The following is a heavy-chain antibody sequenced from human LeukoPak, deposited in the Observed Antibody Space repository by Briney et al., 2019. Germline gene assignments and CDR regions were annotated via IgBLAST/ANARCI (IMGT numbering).Heavy chain of an antibody. CDR2: ISSSSSTI. CDR1: GFTFSSYS. J-gene: IGHJ4*02. V-gene: IGHV3-48*01. CDR3: ARELNPLRYSSGWYFDY. D-gene: IGHD6-19*01. Sequence: GGSLRLSCAASGFTFSSYSMNWVRQAPGKGLEWVSYISSSSSTIYYADSVKGRFTISRDNAKNPLYLQMNSLRAEDTAVYYCARELNPLRYSSGWYFDYWGQGTLVTVSS.